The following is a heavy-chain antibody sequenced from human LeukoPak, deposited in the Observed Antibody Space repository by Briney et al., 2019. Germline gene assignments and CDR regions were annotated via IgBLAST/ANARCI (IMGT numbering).Heavy chain of an antibody. CDR3: ARGVLRFLEWPTISMDV. CDR2: IIPILGIA. Sequence: GSSVKVSCKASGGTFSSYAISWVRQAPGQGLEWMGRIIPILGIANYAQKLQGRVTITADKSTSTAYMELSSLRSEDTAVYYCARGVLRFLEWPTISMDVWGQGTTVTVSS. V-gene: IGHV1-69*04. D-gene: IGHD3-3*01. J-gene: IGHJ6*02. CDR1: GGTFSSYA.